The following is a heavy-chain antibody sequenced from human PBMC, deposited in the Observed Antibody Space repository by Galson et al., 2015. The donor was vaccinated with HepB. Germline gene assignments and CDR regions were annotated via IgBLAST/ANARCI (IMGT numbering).Heavy chain of an antibody. D-gene: IGHD4-23*01. V-gene: IGHV3-53*01. CDR1: GFTVSSNY. CDR2: IYSGGST. Sequence: SLRLSCAASGFTVSSNYMSWVRQAPGKGLEWVSVIYSGGSTYYADSVKGRFTISRDSPKNTLYLQMNSLRAEDTAVYYCARDRTAITWVYGMDVWGQGTTVTVSS. J-gene: IGHJ6*02. CDR3: ARDRTAITWVYGMDV.